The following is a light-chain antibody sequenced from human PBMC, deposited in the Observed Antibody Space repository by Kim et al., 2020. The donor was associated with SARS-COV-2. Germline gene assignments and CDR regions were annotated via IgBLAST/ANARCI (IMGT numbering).Light chain of an antibody. CDR2: ATS. CDR3: QQSANSPYT. Sequence: SAGERATLACRASESISGRSLAWYQQKPGQPPRLVIYATSSRATGIPDRFTGSGSGTDFTLTISRLEPEDFAVYYCQQSANSPYTFGQGTKLEI. CDR1: ESISGRS. V-gene: IGKV3-20*01. J-gene: IGKJ2*01.